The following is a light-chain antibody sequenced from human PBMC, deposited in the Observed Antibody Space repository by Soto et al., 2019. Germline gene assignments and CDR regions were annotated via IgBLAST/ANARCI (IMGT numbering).Light chain of an antibody. Sequence: DIQMTQSPSTLSASVGDRVTITCRATQSISSWLAWYQQKPGKAPNLLIYAASTLQSGVPLRFSGSGSGTSFTLTISSLQPEDFATYYCQQLLSYPITFGQGTRLEIK. V-gene: IGKV1-5*01. CDR1: QSISSW. J-gene: IGKJ5*01. CDR2: AAS. CDR3: QQLLSYPIT.